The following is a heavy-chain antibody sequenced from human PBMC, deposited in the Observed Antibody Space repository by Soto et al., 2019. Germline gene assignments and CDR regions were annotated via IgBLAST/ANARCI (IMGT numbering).Heavy chain of an antibody. V-gene: IGHV1-69*13. CDR1: GGTFSSYA. Sequence: ASVKVSCKASGGTFSSYAISWVRQAPGQGLEWMGGIIPIFGTANYAQKFQGRVTITADESTSTAYMELSSLRSEDTAVYYCARDHQPGIDAFDIWGQGTMVTVSS. J-gene: IGHJ3*02. CDR2: IIPIFGTA. CDR3: ARDHQPGIDAFDI. D-gene: IGHD7-27*01.